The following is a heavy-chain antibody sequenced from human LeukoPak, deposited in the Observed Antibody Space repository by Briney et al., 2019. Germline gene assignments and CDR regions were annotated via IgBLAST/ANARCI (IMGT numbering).Heavy chain of an antibody. CDR1: NYTITSGYY. Sequence: SETLSLTCTVSNYTITSGYYWGWIRQPPGKGLEWIGSINHSGTTYYNPSLKSRVTISVDTSKNQFSLNLSSVTAADTAVYYCARVSRGYDMLYWGQGTLVTVSS. J-gene: IGHJ4*02. V-gene: IGHV4-38-2*02. D-gene: IGHD3-9*01. CDR2: INHSGTT. CDR3: ARVSRGYDMLY.